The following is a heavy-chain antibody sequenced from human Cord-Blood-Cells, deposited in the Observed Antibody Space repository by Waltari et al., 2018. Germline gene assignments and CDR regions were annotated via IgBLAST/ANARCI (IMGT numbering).Heavy chain of an antibody. CDR1: GYTFTGYY. Sequence: QVQLVQSGAEVKKPGASVKVSCKASGYTFTGYYMHWVRQAPGQGLEWMGRINPRGGGTNYAQKFQGKVTMTRDTSISTAYMELSRLRSDDTAVYYCASGGDYYYYGMDVWGQGTTVTVSS. V-gene: IGHV1-2*06. D-gene: IGHD3-10*01. CDR2: INPRGGGT. J-gene: IGHJ6*02. CDR3: ASGGDYYYYGMDV.